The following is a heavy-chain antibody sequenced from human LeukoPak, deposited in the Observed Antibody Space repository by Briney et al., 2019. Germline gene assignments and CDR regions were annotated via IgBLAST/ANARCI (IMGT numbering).Heavy chain of an antibody. CDR1: GGSFSGYY. CDR2: LYHSGNS. Sequence: TSETLSLTCAVYGGSFSGYYWGWIRQPPGKGLEWIGSLYHSGNSYYNPPLKSRATISVDTSKNQFSLKLSSVTAADTAVFYCASLTTADAFDIWGQGTMVTVSS. D-gene: IGHD3-22*01. V-gene: IGHV4-34*01. J-gene: IGHJ3*02. CDR3: ASLTTADAFDI.